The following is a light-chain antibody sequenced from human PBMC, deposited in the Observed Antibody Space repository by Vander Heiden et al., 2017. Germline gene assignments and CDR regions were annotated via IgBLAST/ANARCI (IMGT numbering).Light chain of an antibody. J-gene: IGLJ2*01. CDR3: SSYAGNNIFI. CDR2: GVS. CDR1: SSDVGGYNF. V-gene: IGLV2-8*01. Sequence: QSALTQPPSASGSPGQSVTISCTGTSSDVGGYNFVSWYQQHPTKAPKLMIYGVSNRPSGVPDRFSGSKSGNTASLTVSGLQAEDEADYYCSSYAGNNIFIFGGGTKLTVL.